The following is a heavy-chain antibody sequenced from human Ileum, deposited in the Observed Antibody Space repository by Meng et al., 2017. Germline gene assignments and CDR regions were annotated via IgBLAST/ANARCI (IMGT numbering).Heavy chain of an antibody. D-gene: IGHD2-21*01. CDR1: GDRFTTYW. Sequence: GESLKISCKGSGDRFTTYWIGWARQMPGKGLEWMGIICPDDSDTQYSPTYQVQVTISADKSTNTAYLQWSSLKASDTAMYFCGGQARDTRYYGDFDWGQGTRVTVSS. CDR2: ICPDDSDT. V-gene: IGHV5-51*01. J-gene: IGHJ4*02. CDR3: GGQARDTRYYGDFD.